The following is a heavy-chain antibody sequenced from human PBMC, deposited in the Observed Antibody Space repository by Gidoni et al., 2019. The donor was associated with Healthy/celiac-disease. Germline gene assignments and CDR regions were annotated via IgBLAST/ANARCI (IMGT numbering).Heavy chain of an antibody. CDR1: GFTFSSYA. CDR2: ISGSGGST. V-gene: IGHV3-23*04. J-gene: IGHJ4*02. Sequence: EVQLVESGGGLVQTGGSLRLSCAASGFTFSSYAMSWVRQAPGKGLGCVSAISGSGGSTYYADSVKGRFTISRDNSKNTLYLQMNSLRAEDTAVYYCAKDPTYSSSHYFDYWGQGTLVTVSS. D-gene: IGHD6-6*01. CDR3: AKDPTYSSSHYFDY.